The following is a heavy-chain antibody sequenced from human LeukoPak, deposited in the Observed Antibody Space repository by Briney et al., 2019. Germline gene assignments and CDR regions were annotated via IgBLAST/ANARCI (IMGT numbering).Heavy chain of an antibody. CDR2: VSGSGGAT. J-gene: IGHJ6*03. CDR3: AKNRGGTYKYYMEV. CDR1: GFTFNKYA. Sequence: GGSLRLSCAASGFTFNKYAMSWVRQAPGMGLEWLSYVSGSGGATYYAASVKGRFTISRDNSKNTVYLQMGSVRAEDTGVYYCAKNRGGTYKYYMEVWGNGTTVTVSS. D-gene: IGHD1-1*01. V-gene: IGHV3-23*01.